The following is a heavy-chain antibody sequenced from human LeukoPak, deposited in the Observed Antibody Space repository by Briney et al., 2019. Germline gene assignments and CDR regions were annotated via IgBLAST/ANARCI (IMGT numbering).Heavy chain of an antibody. D-gene: IGHD6-6*01. CDR2: INSDGSST. CDR1: GFTFSSYW. CDR3: ARDLYSSSSGFDY. V-gene: IGHV3-74*01. J-gene: IGHJ4*02. Sequence: GGSLRLSCAPSGFTFSSYWMHSVRHAPGKGLVWVSRINSDGSSTSYADSVKGRFTISRDNAKNTLYLQMNSLRAEDTAVYYCARDLYSSSSGFDYWGQGTLVTVSS.